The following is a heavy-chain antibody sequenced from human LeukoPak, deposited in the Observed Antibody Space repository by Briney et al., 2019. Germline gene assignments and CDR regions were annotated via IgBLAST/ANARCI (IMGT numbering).Heavy chain of an antibody. CDR3: ARDGDIVVVPAPPDV. CDR1: GGAIGSGGYY. Sequence: SETLSLTCTVSGGAIGSGGYYWSWIRQPPGKGLDWIGYIYHSGSTYYNPSLKSRVTMSVDTSKNQFSLKLSSVTAADTAVYYCARDGDIVVVPAPPDVWGQGTTVTVSS. J-gene: IGHJ6*02. D-gene: IGHD2-2*01. V-gene: IGHV4-30-2*01. CDR2: IYHSGST.